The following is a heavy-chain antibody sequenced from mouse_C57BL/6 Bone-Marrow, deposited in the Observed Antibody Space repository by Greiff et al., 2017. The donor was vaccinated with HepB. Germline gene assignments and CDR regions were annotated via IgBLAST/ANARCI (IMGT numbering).Heavy chain of an antibody. CDR1: GYTFTDYY. Sequence: VQVVESGAELVRPGASVKLSCKASGYTFTDYYINWVKQRPGQGLEWIARIYPGSGNTYYNEKFKGKATLTAEKSSSTAYMQLSSLTSEDSAVYFCARRVYYYGSDAMDYWGQGTSVTVSS. CDR3: ARRVYYYGSDAMDY. D-gene: IGHD1-1*01. V-gene: IGHV1-76*01. CDR2: IYPGSGNT. J-gene: IGHJ4*01.